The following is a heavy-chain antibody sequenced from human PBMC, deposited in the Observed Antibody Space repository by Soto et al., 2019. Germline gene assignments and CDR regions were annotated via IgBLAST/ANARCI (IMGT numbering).Heavy chain of an antibody. J-gene: IGHJ4*02. D-gene: IGHD6-19*01. CDR1: GFTFSSYA. Sequence: EVQLLESGGGLVQPGGSLRLSCAASGFTFSSYAMSWVRQAPGKGLEWVSSISSSNSYIYYADSVKGRFTISRDNAKNSLYLQMNSLRAEDTGVYYCARVSGSGWFPDYWGQGTLVTVSS. CDR3: ARVSGSGWFPDY. CDR2: ISSSNSYI. V-gene: IGHV3-21*01.